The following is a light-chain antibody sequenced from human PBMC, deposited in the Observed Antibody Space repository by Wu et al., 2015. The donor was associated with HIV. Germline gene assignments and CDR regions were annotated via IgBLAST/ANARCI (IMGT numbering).Light chain of an antibody. CDR1: QSVGTS. CDR2: NAS. Sequence: EIVLTQSPATLSLSPGERATLSCRASQSVGTSLAWYQQKPGQSPRLLIYNASKRATGIPPRFSGFGSGTEFTLAITSLKSEDFAVYYCQHRQNRPLTFGGGTKV. V-gene: IGKV3-11*01. J-gene: IGKJ4*01. CDR3: QHRQNRPLT.